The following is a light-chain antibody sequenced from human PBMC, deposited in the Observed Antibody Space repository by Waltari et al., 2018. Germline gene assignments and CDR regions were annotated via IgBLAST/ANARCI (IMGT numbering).Light chain of an antibody. J-gene: IGLJ3*02. CDR2: DVT. V-gene: IGLV2-14*03. Sequence: QSALTQPASVSGSPGQSLTLSCTGTSSDVVGYNYVSWYQHHPDKAPKLLIYDVTKRPSGVSYRFSASKAGNAASLTISGLQAEDEGDYYCSSYTSSSTRVFGGGTKLTVL. CDR1: SSDVVGYNY. CDR3: SSYTSSSTRV.